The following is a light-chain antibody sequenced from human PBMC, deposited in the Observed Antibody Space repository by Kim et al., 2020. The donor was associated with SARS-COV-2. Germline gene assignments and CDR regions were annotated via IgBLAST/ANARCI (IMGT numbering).Light chain of an antibody. CDR2: GAS. CDR3: QLYNNWYFT. V-gene: IGKV3D-15*01. CDR1: QSVSSN. Sequence: EIVMTQSPATLSVSPGERATLSCRASQSVSSNLAWYQQKPGQAPRLLIYGASTRATGIPARFSGSGSGTEFTLTISSLQSEDFAVYYCQLYNNWYFTFGPGTKVDIK. J-gene: IGKJ3*01.